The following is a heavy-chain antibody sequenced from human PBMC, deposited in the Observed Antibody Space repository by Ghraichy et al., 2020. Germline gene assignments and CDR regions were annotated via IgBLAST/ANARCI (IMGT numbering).Heavy chain of an antibody. CDR3: ATLSVMRHLPTPWYFDL. D-gene: IGHD2-8*01. CDR1: GGSISSYY. V-gene: IGHV4-59*01. CDR2: IYYSGST. J-gene: IGHJ2*01. Sequence: SETLSLTCTVSGGSISSYYWSWIRQPPGKGLEWIGYIYYSGSTNYNPSLKSRVTISVDTSKNQFSLKLSSVTAADTAVYYCATLSVMRHLPTPWYFDLWGRGTLVTVSS.